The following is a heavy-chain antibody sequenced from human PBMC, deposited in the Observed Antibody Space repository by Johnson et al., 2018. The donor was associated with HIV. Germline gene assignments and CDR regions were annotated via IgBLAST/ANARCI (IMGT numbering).Heavy chain of an antibody. CDR1: GFMFSNYG. CDR3: AKTEDAFDI. CDR2: IRYDGSNK. J-gene: IGHJ3*02. Sequence: QVQLVESGGGVVQPGGSLRLSCAASGFMFSNYGMHWVRQAPGKGLEWVAFIRYDGSNKYYADSVKGRFTISRDNSKNTLYLQMNSLRAEDTAVYYCAKTEDAFDIWGQGTMVTVSS. V-gene: IGHV3-30*02.